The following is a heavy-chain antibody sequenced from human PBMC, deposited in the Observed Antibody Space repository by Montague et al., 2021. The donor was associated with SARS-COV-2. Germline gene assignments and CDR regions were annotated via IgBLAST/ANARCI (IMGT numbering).Heavy chain of an antibody. Sequence: CAISGDSVSSNSAAWNWIRQSPSRGLEWLGRTYYRSKWYNDYAVSVKSRITINPDTPKNQFSLQLNSVTPEDTAVYYCARDDPYCTSGVCYTGNWFDPWGQGTLVTVSS. D-gene: IGHD2-8*01. CDR2: TYYRSKWYN. CDR1: GDSVSSNSAA. V-gene: IGHV6-1*01. J-gene: IGHJ5*02. CDR3: ARDDPYCTSGVCYTGNWFDP.